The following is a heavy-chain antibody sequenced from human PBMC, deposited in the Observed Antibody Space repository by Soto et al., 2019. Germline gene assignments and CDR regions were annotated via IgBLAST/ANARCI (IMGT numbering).Heavy chain of an antibody. CDR2: TNSDGSST. CDR1: GFTFSTYW. J-gene: IGHJ6*02. V-gene: IGHV3-74*01. CDR3: ARAKAYYDMDV. Sequence: EVQLVESGGGLVQPGGSLRLSCAASGFTFSTYWMYWVRQAPGKGLVWVSRTNSDGSSTTYADSVKGRFTVSRDNAKNTLYLQMNSLRAEDTAVYYCARAKAYYDMDVWGQGTTITVSS.